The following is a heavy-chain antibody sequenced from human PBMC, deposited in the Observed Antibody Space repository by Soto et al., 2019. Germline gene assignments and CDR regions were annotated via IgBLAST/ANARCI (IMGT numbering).Heavy chain of an antibody. CDR3: ARDRDYVLAY. CDR1: GGSVSSGSYY. D-gene: IGHD3-16*01. V-gene: IGHV4-61*01. Sequence: PSETLSLTCTVSGGSVSSGSYYWSWIRQPPGKGLEWIGYIYYSGSTNYNPSLKSRVTISVDTSKNQFSLKLSSVTAADTAVYYCARDRDYVLAYWGQGTLVTVSS. J-gene: IGHJ4*02. CDR2: IYYSGST.